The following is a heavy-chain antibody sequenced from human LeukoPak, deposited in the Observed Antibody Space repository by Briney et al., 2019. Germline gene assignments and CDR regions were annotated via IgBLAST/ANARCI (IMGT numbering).Heavy chain of an antibody. CDR2: IYYSGST. CDR1: GGSXSSSSYY. CDR3: ARPGIVGATLDAFDI. J-gene: IGHJ3*02. D-gene: IGHD1-26*01. V-gene: IGHV4-39*01. Sequence: SEXLSLTCTVSGGSXSSSSYYWGWIRQPPGKGLEWIGSIYYSGSTYYNPSLKSRVTISVDTSKNQFSLKLSSVTAADTAVYYCARPGIVGATLDAFDIWGQGTMVTVSS.